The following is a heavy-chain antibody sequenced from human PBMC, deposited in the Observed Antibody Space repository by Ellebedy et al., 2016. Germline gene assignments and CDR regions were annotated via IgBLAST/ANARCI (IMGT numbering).Heavy chain of an antibody. CDR2: IYYSGST. CDR1: GGSISSGGYY. D-gene: IGHD6-19*01. V-gene: IGHV4-31*03. J-gene: IGHJ4*02. Sequence: SETLSLTXTVSGGSISSGGYYWSWIRQHPGKGLEWIGYIYYSGSTYYNPSLKSRVTISVDKSKNQFSLKLSSVTAADTAVYYCARVPTAPYSSGWHYYFDYWGQGTLVTVSS. CDR3: ARVPTAPYSSGWHYYFDY.